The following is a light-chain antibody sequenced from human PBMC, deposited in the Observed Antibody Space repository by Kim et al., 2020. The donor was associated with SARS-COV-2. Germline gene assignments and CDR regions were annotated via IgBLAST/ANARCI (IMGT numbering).Light chain of an antibody. CDR2: VGTGGSVG. V-gene: IGLV9-49*01. J-gene: IGLJ3*02. CDR3: GADHGSGSNFVVV. Sequence: QLVLTQPPSASASLGASVTLTCTLSSGYSNYKVDWYQQRPGKGPRFVMRVGTGGSVGSKGDGIPDRLSVLGSGLNRYLTIKNIQEEDEIDYYCGADHGSGSNFVVVFGGGTKVTV. CDR1: SGYSNYK.